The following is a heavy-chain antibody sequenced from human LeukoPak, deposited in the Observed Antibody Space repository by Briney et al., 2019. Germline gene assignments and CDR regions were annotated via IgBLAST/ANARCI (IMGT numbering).Heavy chain of an antibody. Sequence: GGSLRLSCAASGFTFSSYEMYWVREARGEGVEWVSYISSSGSTIYYADSVKGRFTISRDNAKNSLYRQMNNLRAEDTAVYYCAAYYYDSSGYYYWGQGTLVTVSS. CDR3: AAYYYDSSGYYY. D-gene: IGHD3-22*01. J-gene: IGHJ4*02. CDR2: ISSSGSTI. CDR1: GFTFSSYE. V-gene: IGHV3-48*03.